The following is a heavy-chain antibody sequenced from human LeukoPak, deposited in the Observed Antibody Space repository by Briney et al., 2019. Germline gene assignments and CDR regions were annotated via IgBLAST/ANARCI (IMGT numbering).Heavy chain of an antibody. Sequence: GGSLRLSCAASGFTFKLYWMHWVRHVPGRGPVWVSRINHDGSDTIYADSVRGRFTISRDDAKNTLYLQMNNLRAEDTAVYYCAKGYGDYLWYYGMDVWGQGTTVTVSS. D-gene: IGHD4-17*01. CDR2: INHDGSDT. V-gene: IGHV3-74*01. CDR3: AKGYGDYLWYYGMDV. J-gene: IGHJ6*02. CDR1: GFTFKLYW.